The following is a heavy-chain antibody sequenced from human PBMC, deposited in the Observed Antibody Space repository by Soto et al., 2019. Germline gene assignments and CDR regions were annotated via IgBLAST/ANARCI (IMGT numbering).Heavy chain of an antibody. J-gene: IGHJ1*01. CDR3: ARGKPGHCSGGSCPALEYFQH. CDR2: VAPMLGSP. Sequence: SVKLSCKASGGTFIPYTINWVRQGPGQGLEWMGRVAPMLGSPNYAQKFQDRVTITADKSTSTAYLELSRLTSEDTAVYYCARGKPGHCSGGSCPALEYFQHWGQGTLVTVSS. D-gene: IGHD2-15*01. CDR1: GGTFIPYT. V-gene: IGHV1-69*08.